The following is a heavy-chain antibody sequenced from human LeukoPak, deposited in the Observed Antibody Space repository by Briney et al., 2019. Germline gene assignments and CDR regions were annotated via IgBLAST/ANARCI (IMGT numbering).Heavy chain of an antibody. CDR3: ARRAIFGVVERKWFDP. CDR2: INHSGST. J-gene: IGHJ5*02. D-gene: IGHD3-3*01. CDR1: GGSFSGYY. Sequence: SVTLSLTCAVYGGSFSGYYWSWIRQPPGKGLEWIGEINHSGSTNYNPSLKSRVTISVDTSKNQFSLKLSSVTAADTAVYYCARRAIFGVVERKWFDPWGQGTLVTVSS. V-gene: IGHV4-34*01.